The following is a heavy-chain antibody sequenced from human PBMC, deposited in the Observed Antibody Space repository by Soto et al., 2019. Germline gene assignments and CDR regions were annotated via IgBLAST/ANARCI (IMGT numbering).Heavy chain of an antibody. Sequence: GGSLRLSCAASGFSLRDYGMHWVRQAPGKGLEYVAAVSDDGSEQYYADSVRGRFTISRDNSKNTVYLQLDSLTTGDTAVYYCARDPTGGYFHYDYWGQGALVTGSS. V-gene: IGHV3-30*17. CDR1: GFSLRDYG. D-gene: IGHD1-26*01. CDR2: VSDDGSEQ. CDR3: ARDPTGGYFHYDY. J-gene: IGHJ4*02.